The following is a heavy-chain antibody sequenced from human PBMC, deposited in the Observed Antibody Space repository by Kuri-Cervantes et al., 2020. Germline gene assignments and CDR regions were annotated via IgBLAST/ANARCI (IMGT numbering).Heavy chain of an antibody. D-gene: IGHD7-27*01. CDR1: GFTFNTYW. Sequence: GESLKISCAASGFTFNTYWMSWVRQAPGKGLEWVANIKQDGSEKYYVDSMKGRVTISRDNAKNSLYLEMNSLRAEDTAVYYCAREGAGWGRGMDVWGKGTTVTVSS. CDR2: IKQDGSEK. J-gene: IGHJ6*04. V-gene: IGHV3-7*01. CDR3: AREGAGWGRGMDV.